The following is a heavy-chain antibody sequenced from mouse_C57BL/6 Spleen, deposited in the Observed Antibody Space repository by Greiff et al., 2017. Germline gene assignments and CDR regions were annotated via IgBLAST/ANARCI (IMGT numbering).Heavy chain of an antibody. CDR3: TREGYDYDGFDY. CDR1: GFTFSSYA. J-gene: IGHJ2*01. V-gene: IGHV5-9-1*02. Sequence: EVKVVESGEGLVKPGGSLKLSCAASGFTFSSYAMSWVRQTPEKRLEWVAYISSGGDYIYYADTVKGRFTISRDNARNTLYLQMSSLKSEDTAMYYCTREGYDYDGFDYWGQGTTLTVSS. D-gene: IGHD2-4*01. CDR2: ISSGGDYI.